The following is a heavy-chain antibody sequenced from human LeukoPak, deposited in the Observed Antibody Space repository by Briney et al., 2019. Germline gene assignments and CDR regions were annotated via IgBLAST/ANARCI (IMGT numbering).Heavy chain of an antibody. V-gene: IGHV3-33*01. CDR2: IWYDGSNK. CDR1: GFTFSSYG. D-gene: IGHD3-3*01. CDR3: ARGDLRLGPFDY. J-gene: IGHJ4*02. Sequence: GGSLRLSCAASGFTFSSYGMHWVRQASGKGLEWVAVIWYDGSNKYYADSVKGRFTISRDNSKNTLYLQMNSLRAEDTAVYYCARGDLRLGPFDYWGQGTLVTVSS.